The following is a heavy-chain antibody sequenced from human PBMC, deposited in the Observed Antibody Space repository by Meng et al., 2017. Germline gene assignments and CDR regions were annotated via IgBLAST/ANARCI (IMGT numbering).Heavy chain of an antibody. J-gene: IGHJ4*02. Sequence: QVQRQQWVAGLLKPSETLSLTCAVYGGSFSGYYWSWIRQPPGKGLEWIGEINHSGSTNYNPSLKSRVTISVDKSKNQFSLKLSSVTAADTAVYYCARVVAATTLFLDYWGQGTLVTVSS. CDR1: GGSFSGYY. CDR3: ARVVAATTLFLDY. V-gene: IGHV4-34*01. CDR2: INHSGST. D-gene: IGHD2-15*01.